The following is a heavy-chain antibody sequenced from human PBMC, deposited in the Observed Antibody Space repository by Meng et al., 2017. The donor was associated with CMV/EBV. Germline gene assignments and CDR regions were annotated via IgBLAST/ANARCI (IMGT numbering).Heavy chain of an antibody. Sequence: GGSLRLSCAASEFTFSTYWIPWVRQAPGKGLVWVSRIDSTGSTKSYADTVKGRFTISKDNDKKTLYLQINSLGADDPAEYYCASGGGSYYGYWGQGTLVTVSS. CDR2: IDSTGSTK. J-gene: IGHJ4*02. CDR3: ASGGGSYYGY. D-gene: IGHD3-10*01. V-gene: IGHV3-74*01. CDR1: EFTFSTYW.